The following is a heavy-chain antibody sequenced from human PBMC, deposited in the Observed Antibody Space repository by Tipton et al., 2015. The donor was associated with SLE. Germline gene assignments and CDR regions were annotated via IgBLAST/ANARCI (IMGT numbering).Heavy chain of an antibody. Sequence: SLRLSCAASGFTFSSYAMHWVRQAPGKGLEWVAVISYDGSNKYYADSVKGRFTISRDNSKNTLYLQMNSLRAEDTAVYYCARDSFWSGYYYYYYYMDVWGKVTTVTVSS. CDR3: ARDSFWSGYYYYYYYMDV. CDR1: GFTFSSYA. V-gene: IGHV3-30*04. D-gene: IGHD3-3*01. CDR2: ISYDGSNK. J-gene: IGHJ6*03.